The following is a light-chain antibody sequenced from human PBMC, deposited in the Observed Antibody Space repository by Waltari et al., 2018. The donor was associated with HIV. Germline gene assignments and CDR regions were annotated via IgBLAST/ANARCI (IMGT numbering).Light chain of an antibody. CDR3: QQYYGTPVT. V-gene: IGKV4-1*01. CDR2: GAT. Sequence: IVLAQSPDPPAVPLGERASIYRQASPSAFKSSNNKNYLAWFQQKPGQPPKLLIYGATTRGSGVPDRFSGSGSGTDFTLTISSLQAGDVAIYYCQQYYGTPVTFGGGTKVEIK. CDR1: PSAFKSSNNKNY. J-gene: IGKJ4*01.